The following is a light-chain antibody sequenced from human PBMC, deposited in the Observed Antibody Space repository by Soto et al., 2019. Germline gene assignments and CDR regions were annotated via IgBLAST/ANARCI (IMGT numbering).Light chain of an antibody. CDR2: AAS. CDR1: QSISSW. Sequence: DIQMTQSPAAVSASVGDRVTITCRARQSISSWLAWYQQKPGKAPKVLIYAASSLQSGVPSRFSGSGSGTEFTLTISSLQPEDFATYYCQQSYSTHPITFGQGTRLEIK. J-gene: IGKJ5*01. V-gene: IGKV1-39*01. CDR3: QQSYSTHPIT.